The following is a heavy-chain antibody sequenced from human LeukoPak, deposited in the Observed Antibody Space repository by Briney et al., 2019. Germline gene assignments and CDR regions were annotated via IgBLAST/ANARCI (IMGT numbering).Heavy chain of an antibody. CDR3: ARCKVVVISDYYYYYMDV. J-gene: IGHJ6*03. Sequence: GGSLRLSCAASGFTFSNYWMHWVRQAPGKGLVWVSRINSDGINTSYADSVKGRFTISRDNAKNSLYLQMNSLRAEDTAVYYCARCKVVVISDYYYYYMDVWGKGTTVTISS. CDR1: GFTFSNYW. CDR2: INSDGINT. V-gene: IGHV3-74*01. D-gene: IGHD3-22*01.